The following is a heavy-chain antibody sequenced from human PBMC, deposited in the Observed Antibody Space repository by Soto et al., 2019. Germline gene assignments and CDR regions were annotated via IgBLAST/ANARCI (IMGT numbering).Heavy chain of an antibody. V-gene: IGHV1-18*01. D-gene: IGHD4-4*01. CDR1: DDTFTDYG. CDR3: ATTQRAFYSNNMRGMDV. CDR2: ISAYNGIT. Sequence: QLMQSGPELKKPGASVKVSCKASDDTFTDYGISWVRQAPGQGLEWVGWISAYNGITHLAQNFQGRVTMTADTTTTTAYMELRGLRSDDTAVYFCATTQRAFYSNNMRGMDVWGQGTTVTVSS. J-gene: IGHJ6*02.